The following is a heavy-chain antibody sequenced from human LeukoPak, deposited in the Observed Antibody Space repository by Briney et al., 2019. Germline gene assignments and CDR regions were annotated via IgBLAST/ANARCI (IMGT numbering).Heavy chain of an antibody. Sequence: GGSLRLSCAASGFTFDDYGMSWVRQAPGKGLEWVSGINWNGCSTGYADSVKGRFTISRDNAKNSLYLQMNSLRAEDTALYYCARGRITMIVVDAFDIWGQGTMVTVSS. CDR2: INWNGCST. J-gene: IGHJ3*02. D-gene: IGHD3-22*01. CDR3: ARGRITMIVVDAFDI. CDR1: GFTFDDYG. V-gene: IGHV3-20*04.